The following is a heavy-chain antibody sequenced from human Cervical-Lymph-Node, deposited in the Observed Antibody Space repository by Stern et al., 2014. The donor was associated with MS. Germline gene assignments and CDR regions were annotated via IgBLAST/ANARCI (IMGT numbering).Heavy chain of an antibody. V-gene: IGHV1-3*01. Sequence: QVQLGQSGAEVKKPGASVKVSCKASGYTFTTYAIHWVRQAPGQRLEWIGWINAGNGKTSYSPKFQGRVTITRDTSASTAYIELSSLRSEDTAVYFCARYLEKANICCYYGMDFWGQGTTVTVSS. J-gene: IGHJ6*02. D-gene: IGHD2/OR15-2a*01. CDR3: ARYLEKANICCYYGMDF. CDR1: GYTFTTYA. CDR2: INAGNGKT.